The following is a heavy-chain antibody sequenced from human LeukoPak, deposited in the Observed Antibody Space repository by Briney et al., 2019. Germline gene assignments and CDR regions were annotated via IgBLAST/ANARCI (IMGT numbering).Heavy chain of an antibody. Sequence: SETLSLTCPVSGGSISSASNDWGWIRQPPGKGLEWIGSIYDSGSTYCNPSLKSRVTISIDTSKNQLSLKLSSVTAADTAVYYCARRVSSDCSGGSCYSWWFDPWGQGTLVIVSS. CDR3: ARRVSSDCSGGSCYSWWFDP. CDR1: GGSISSASND. J-gene: IGHJ5*02. V-gene: IGHV4-39*01. CDR2: IYDSGST. D-gene: IGHD2-15*01.